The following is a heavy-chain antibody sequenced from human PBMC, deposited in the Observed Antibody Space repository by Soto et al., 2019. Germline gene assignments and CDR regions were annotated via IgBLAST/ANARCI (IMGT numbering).Heavy chain of an antibody. CDR2: IHPGDSDT. D-gene: IGHD6-13*01. V-gene: IGHV5-51*01. CDR1: GYSFTNYW. J-gene: IGHJ5*02. CDR3: ARHNRYSSTWFEGWFDP. Sequence: RGESLKISCQGSGYSFTNYWVGWVRQIPVRGLEWMGIIHPGDSDTRYSPFFQGQVTISADKSISTAYLQWSSLKASDTAMYYCARHNRYSSTWFEGWFDPWGQGTLVTVSS.